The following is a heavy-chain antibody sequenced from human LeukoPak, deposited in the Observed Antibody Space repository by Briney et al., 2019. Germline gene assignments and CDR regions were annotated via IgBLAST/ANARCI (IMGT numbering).Heavy chain of an antibody. D-gene: IGHD6-13*01. CDR3: AKFSSSWHNYYYYYYYGMDV. J-gene: IGHJ6*02. V-gene: IGHV3-23*01. CDR2: ISGSGGST. CDR1: GFTFSSYA. Sequence: GGSLRLSCAASGFTFSSYAMSWVRQAPGKGLEWVSAISGSGGSTYYADSVKGRFTISRDNSKNTLYLQMNSLRAGDTAVYYCAKFSSSWHNYYYYYYYGMDVWGQGTTVTVSS.